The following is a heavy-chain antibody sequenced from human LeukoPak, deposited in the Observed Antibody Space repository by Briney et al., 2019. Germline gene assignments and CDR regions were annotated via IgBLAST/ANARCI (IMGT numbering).Heavy chain of an antibody. V-gene: IGHV3-48*03. D-gene: IGHD1-26*01. J-gene: IGHJ4*02. Sequence: PGXSLRLSCAASGFTFSSYEMNWVRQAPGKGLEWVSYISSSGSNIYYADSVKGRFTISRDNAKNSLYLQMNSLRAEDTAVYYCARDLTLGRDYWGQGTLVTVSS. CDR3: ARDLTLGRDY. CDR1: GFTFSSYE. CDR2: ISSSGSNI.